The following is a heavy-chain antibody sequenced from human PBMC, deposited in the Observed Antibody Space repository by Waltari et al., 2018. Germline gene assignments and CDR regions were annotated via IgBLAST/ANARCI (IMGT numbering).Heavy chain of an antibody. CDR1: GGTFRSYA. Sequence: QVQLVQSGAEVKKPGSSVKVSCKASGGTFRSYAISWVRQAPGQGLEWMGGIIPILGTANYEQKFQGRVTITADESTSTAYMELSSLRSEDTAVYYCARDLPYFYDSSGFVWFDPWGQGTLVTVSS. CDR3: ARDLPYFYDSSGFVWFDP. CDR2: IIPILGTA. D-gene: IGHD3-22*01. V-gene: IGHV1-69*01. J-gene: IGHJ5*02.